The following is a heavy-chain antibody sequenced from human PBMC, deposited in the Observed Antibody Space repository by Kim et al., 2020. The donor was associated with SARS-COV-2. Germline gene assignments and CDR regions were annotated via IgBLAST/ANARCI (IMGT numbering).Heavy chain of an antibody. CDR1: GDSVSSNSAA. V-gene: IGHV6-1*01. CDR2: TYYRSKWYN. CDR3: AREYDYGTVTQVYYYYCMDV. Sequence: SQTLSLTCAISGDSVSSNSAAWNWIRQSPSRGLEWLGRTYYRSKWYNDYAVSVKSRITINPDTSKNQFSLQLNSVTPEDTAVYYCAREYDYGTVTQVYYYYCMDVWGQGTTVTVSS. D-gene: IGHD4-4*01. J-gene: IGHJ6*02.